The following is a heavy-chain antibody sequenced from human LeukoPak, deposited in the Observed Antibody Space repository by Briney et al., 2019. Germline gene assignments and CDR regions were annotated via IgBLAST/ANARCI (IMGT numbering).Heavy chain of an antibody. CDR3: ATRRYYYGSGSLRTGFDP. V-gene: IGHV3-23*01. CDR2: ISGSGGST. Sequence: GGSLRLSCAASGFTFSSYAMSWVRQAPGKGLEWVSAISGSGGSTYYADSVKGRFTISRDNSKNTPYLQMNSLRAEDTAVYYCATRRYYYGSGSLRTGFDPWGQGTLVTVSS. J-gene: IGHJ5*02. CDR1: GFTFSSYA. D-gene: IGHD3-10*01.